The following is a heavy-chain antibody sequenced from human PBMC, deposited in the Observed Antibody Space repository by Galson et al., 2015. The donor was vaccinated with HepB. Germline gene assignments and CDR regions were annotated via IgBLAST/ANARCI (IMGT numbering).Heavy chain of an antibody. Sequence: SLRLSCAASGFTFSSYSMNWVRQAPGKGLEWVAVISYDGSNKYYADSVKGRFTISRDNSKNTLYLQMDSLRAEDTAVYYCARDLAVGAPTLAFDYWGQGTLVTVSS. CDR2: ISYDGSNK. CDR3: ARDLAVGAPTLAFDY. D-gene: IGHD1-26*01. V-gene: IGHV3-30*03. CDR1: GFTFSSYS. J-gene: IGHJ4*02.